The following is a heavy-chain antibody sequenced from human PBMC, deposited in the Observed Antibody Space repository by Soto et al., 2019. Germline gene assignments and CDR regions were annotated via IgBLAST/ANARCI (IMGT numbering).Heavy chain of an antibody. Sequence: ASVKVSCKASGYTFTDYYIHWVRQAPGQGLEWMGWINPNGGGTNSAQNFQGRVTMTRDTSISTAYMELSRLRSDDTAVYFCAKLGQYSTSAGQLDYWGQGTLVTVSS. CDR2: INPNGGGT. D-gene: IGHD6-6*01. J-gene: IGHJ4*02. CDR3: AKLGQYSTSAGQLDY. CDR1: GYTFTDYY. V-gene: IGHV1-2*02.